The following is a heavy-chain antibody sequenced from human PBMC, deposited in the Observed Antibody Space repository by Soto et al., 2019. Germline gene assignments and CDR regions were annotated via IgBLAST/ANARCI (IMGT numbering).Heavy chain of an antibody. CDR2: MTPNSGNT. CDR3: SRNPYGSGLFDP. CDR1: GYNFIDYD. Sequence: QVQLVQSGAEVKKPGASVKVSCKASGYNFIDYDINWMRQSTGQGLEWMGWMTPNSGNTGYAQKFPGRVTLTRDTSIGTAYMELSSLKTEDTAVYYCSRNPYGSGLFDPWGQGTLVTVSS. D-gene: IGHD6-19*01. J-gene: IGHJ5*02. V-gene: IGHV1-8*01.